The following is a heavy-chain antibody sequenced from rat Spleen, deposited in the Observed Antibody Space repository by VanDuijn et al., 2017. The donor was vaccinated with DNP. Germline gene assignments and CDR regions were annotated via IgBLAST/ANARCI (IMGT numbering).Heavy chain of an antibody. CDR1: GFIFSNYG. CDR3: TTRGNYGGYDY. V-gene: IGHV5-19*01. J-gene: IGHJ2*01. D-gene: IGHD1-11*01. Sequence: EVQLVESGGGLVQPGRSLKLSCAASGFIFSNYGMARVRQAPKKGLEWVATIGASGESTYYRDSVTGRFTISRDFAKSTLYLQMDSLRSEDSATYYCTTRGNYGGYDYWGQGVMVTVSS. CDR2: IGASGEST.